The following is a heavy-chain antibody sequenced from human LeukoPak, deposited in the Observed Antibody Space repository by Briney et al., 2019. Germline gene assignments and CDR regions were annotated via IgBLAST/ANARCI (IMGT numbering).Heavy chain of an antibody. V-gene: IGHV1-18*01. J-gene: IGHJ3*02. Sequence: ASVTVSCTASGYTFTSYGISWVRQAPGQGLEWMGWISAYNGNTNYAQKLQGRVTMTTDTSTSTAYMELRSLRSDDTAVYCCATDVRLSMYDAFDIWGQGTMVTVSS. CDR2: ISAYNGNT. CDR3: ATDVRLSMYDAFDI. D-gene: IGHD2/OR15-2a*01. CDR1: GYTFTSYG.